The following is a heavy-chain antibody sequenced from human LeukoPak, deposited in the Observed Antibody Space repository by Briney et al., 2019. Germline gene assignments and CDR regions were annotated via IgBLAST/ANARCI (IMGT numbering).Heavy chain of an antibody. CDR3: ARGEHSSGWFYFDY. J-gene: IGHJ4*02. CDR2: ISSSGGST. Sequence: PGGSLRLSCAASGFTLSSHAMSWVRQAPGKGLEWVSAISSSGGSTYYADSVKGRFTISRDNSKNTLCLQMNSLRAEDTAVYYCARGEHSSGWFYFDYWGQGTLVTVSS. CDR1: GFTLSSHA. V-gene: IGHV3-23*01. D-gene: IGHD6-19*01.